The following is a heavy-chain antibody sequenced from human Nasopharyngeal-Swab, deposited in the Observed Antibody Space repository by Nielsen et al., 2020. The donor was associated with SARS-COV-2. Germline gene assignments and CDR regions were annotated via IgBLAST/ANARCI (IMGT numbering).Heavy chain of an antibody. D-gene: IGHD6-19*01. V-gene: IGHV3-23*01. CDR2: LSGSGANT. CDR1: GFTFDNFA. CDR3: AKDGGGWYTSGWYYFDY. Sequence: GGSLRLSCAASGFTFDNFAMSWVRQAPGKGLEWVSSLSGSGANTYYADSVKGRFTISRDNSKNTLYLLMSSLRAEDTALYYCAKDGGGWYTSGWYYFDYWGQGTLVTVSS. J-gene: IGHJ4*02.